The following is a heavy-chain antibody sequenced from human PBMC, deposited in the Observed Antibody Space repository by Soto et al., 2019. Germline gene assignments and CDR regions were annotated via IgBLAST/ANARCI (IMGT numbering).Heavy chain of an antibody. CDR3: AKDREAVVAEDLYYYYGMDV. V-gene: IGHV3-30*18. D-gene: IGHD2-15*01. Sequence: QVQLVESGGGVVQPGRSLRLSCAASGFTFSSYGMHWVRQAPGKGLEWVAVISYDGSNKYYADSVKGRFTISRDNSKNTXYXXMNSLSAEDTAVYYCAKDREAVVAEDLYYYYGMDVWGQGTTVTVSS. CDR2: ISYDGSNK. CDR1: GFTFSSYG. J-gene: IGHJ6*02.